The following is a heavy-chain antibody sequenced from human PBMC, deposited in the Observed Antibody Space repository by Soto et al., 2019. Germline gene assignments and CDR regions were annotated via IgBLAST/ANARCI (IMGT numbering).Heavy chain of an antibody. CDR2: INPNSGGT. Sequence: GASVKVSCKASGYTFTGYYMHWVRQAPGQGLERMGWINPNSGGTNYAQKFQGWVTMTRDTSISTAYMELSRLRSDDTAVYYCARDLSITIFGVVIHSFYGMDVWGQGTTVTVSS. CDR1: GYTFTGYY. D-gene: IGHD3-3*01. J-gene: IGHJ6*02. CDR3: ARDLSITIFGVVIHSFYGMDV. V-gene: IGHV1-2*04.